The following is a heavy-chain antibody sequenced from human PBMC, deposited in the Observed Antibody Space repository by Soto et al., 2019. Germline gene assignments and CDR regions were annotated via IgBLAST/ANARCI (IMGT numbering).Heavy chain of an antibody. V-gene: IGHV3-23*01. CDR1: GFTFSSYP. CDR3: ARYTGTTPSDY. J-gene: IGHJ4*02. Sequence: EVQLLESGGGLVQTGGSLRLSCAASGFTFSSYPMSGVRQAPGKGLGWVSGTSGGVATTYYADSVKGRFTISRDNSMNTLYLQLNSLRADDTAVYYCARYTGTTPSDYGGQGTRVTVSS. CDR2: TSGGVATT. D-gene: IGHD4-17*01.